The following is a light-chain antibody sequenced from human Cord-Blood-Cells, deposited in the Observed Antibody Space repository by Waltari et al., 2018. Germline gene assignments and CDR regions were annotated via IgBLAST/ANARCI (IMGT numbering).Light chain of an antibody. CDR3: QQYNSYTQYT. Sequence: DIQMTQSPSTLSASVGDRVTIPCRASQSISSWLAWYQQKPGKAPKLLIYDASSLESGVPSRFSGSGSGTEFTLTISSLQPDDFATYYCQQYNSYTQYTVGQGTKLEIK. V-gene: IGKV1-5*01. J-gene: IGKJ2*01. CDR1: QSISSW. CDR2: DAS.